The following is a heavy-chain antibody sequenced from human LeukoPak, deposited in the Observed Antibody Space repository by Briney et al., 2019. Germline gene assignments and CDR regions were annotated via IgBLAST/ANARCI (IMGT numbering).Heavy chain of an antibody. CDR2: INQDESKK. CDR3: ARDHAYRADY. Sequence: GGSLRLSCAAAGFTVSNDWMCWVRHAAGKWLEWVANINQDESKKYYAASVKGRFTISRDNAKNSLYLQMSSLTAEDTAIYYCARDHAYRADYWGQGTLVTVSS. CDR1: GFTVSNDW. J-gene: IGHJ4*02. D-gene: IGHD2-2*01. V-gene: IGHV3-7*01.